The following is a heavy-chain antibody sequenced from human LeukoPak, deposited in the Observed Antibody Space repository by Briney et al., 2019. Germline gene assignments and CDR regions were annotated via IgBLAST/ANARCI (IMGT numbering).Heavy chain of an antibody. CDR2: ISSSSSYI. D-gene: IGHD2-8*02. CDR3: ARDRRYFYTGGLGGPDY. V-gene: IGHV3-21*01. Sequence: GGSLKLSCAASGFPFSTYTMNWVRQAPGKGLEWVSSISSSSSYIYYADSMKGRFTISRDNAKNSLYLQMNNLRAEDTAVYYCARDRRYFYTGGLGGPDYWGQGTLVTVSS. J-gene: IGHJ4*02. CDR1: GFPFSTYT.